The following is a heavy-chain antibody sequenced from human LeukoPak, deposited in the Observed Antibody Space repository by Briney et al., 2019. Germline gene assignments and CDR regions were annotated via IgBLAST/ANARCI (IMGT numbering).Heavy chain of an antibody. D-gene: IGHD3-10*01. CDR2: ISYSGST. CDR3: ARHPELYFFDY. CDR1: GGSISNYW. J-gene: IGHJ4*02. V-gene: IGHV4-59*08. Sequence: PSETLSLTCTVSGGSISNYWWSWIRQPPGKGLEWIGYISYSGSTNYNPSLKSRVTISADTSKNQVSLTLSSVTAADTAVYYCARHPELYFFDYWGQGTLVTVSS.